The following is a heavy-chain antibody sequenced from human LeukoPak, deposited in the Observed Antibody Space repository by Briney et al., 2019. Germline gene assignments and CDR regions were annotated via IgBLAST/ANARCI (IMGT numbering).Heavy chain of an antibody. CDR1: GGTFSSYA. Sequence: ASVKVSCKASGGTFSSYAISWVRQAPGQGLEWMGGIIPIFGTANYAQKFQGRVTMTRDMSTSTVYMELSSLRSEDTAVYYCARDSGSYFDYWGQGTLVTVSS. CDR3: ARDSGSYFDY. CDR2: IIPIFGTA. V-gene: IGHV1-69*05. D-gene: IGHD6-19*01. J-gene: IGHJ4*02.